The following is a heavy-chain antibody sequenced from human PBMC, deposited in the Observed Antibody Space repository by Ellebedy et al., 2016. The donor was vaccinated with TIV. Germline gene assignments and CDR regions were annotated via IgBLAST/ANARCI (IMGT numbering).Heavy chain of an antibody. Sequence: MPSETLSLTCTVSGGSISSSSYYWGWIRQPPGKGLEWIGSSSYSGNTYYNPSLRSRVTTTLDTSKNQFSLKLHSLTAADTAVYYCARGIEYWGQGTLVTVSS. CDR1: GGSISSSSYY. J-gene: IGHJ1*01. CDR3: ARGIEY. D-gene: IGHD6-13*01. CDR2: SSYSGNT. V-gene: IGHV4-39*07.